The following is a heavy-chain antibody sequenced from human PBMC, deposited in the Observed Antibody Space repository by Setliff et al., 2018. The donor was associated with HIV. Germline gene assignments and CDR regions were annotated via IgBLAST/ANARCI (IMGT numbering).Heavy chain of an antibody. Sequence: TLSLTCAVYGGSFSGYYWSWIRQPPGKGLEWIGYITYSGSAYYNPSLKSRVTISIDTSNNQISLRLSSVTAADTAMYYCVRDDYGYNGKGFDYWGPGTLVTVSS. V-gene: IGHV4-34*09. CDR2: ITYSGSA. CDR3: VRDDYGYNGKGFDY. CDR1: GGSFSGYY. J-gene: IGHJ4*02. D-gene: IGHD4-17*01.